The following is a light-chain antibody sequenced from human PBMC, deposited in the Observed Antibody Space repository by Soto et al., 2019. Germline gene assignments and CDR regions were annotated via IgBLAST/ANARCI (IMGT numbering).Light chain of an antibody. CDR3: QQYNTWPRT. CDR1: QNVGSGY. V-gene: IGKV3-20*01. CDR2: GAS. J-gene: IGKJ1*01. Sequence: EIVLTQSPGTLSLSPGERATLSCMASQNVGSGYLAWYQQKPGQAPRLLIYGASFRATGIPARFSGRGSGTDFTLSISRLEPEDFAVYYCQQYNTWPRTFGQGTKVDIK.